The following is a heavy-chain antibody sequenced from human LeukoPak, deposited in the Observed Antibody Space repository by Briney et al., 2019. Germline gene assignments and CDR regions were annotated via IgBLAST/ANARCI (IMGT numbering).Heavy chain of an antibody. J-gene: IGHJ4*02. D-gene: IGHD3-16*02. Sequence: PGRSLRLSCAASGFTFSSYGMHWVRQAPGKGQEWVAVIWYDGSNKYYADSVKGRFTISRDNSKNTLYLQMNSLRAEDTAVYYCARGAIRYTYPGYFDYWGQGTLATVSS. V-gene: IGHV3-33*01. CDR1: GFTFSSYG. CDR2: IWYDGSNK. CDR3: ARGAIRYTYPGYFDY.